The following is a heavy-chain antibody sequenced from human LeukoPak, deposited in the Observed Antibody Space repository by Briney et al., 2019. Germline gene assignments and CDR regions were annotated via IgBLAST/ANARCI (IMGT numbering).Heavy chain of an antibody. CDR1: GFTFSSYG. Sequence: PGGSLRLSCAASGFTFSSYGMHWVRQAPGKGLEWLAVIWYDGSNIYYADPVKGRFAISRDNSKNTLYLQINSLRAEDTAVYYCARARNDYDTSSCSALDYWGQGTLVTVSS. J-gene: IGHJ4*02. CDR2: IWYDGSNI. D-gene: IGHD3-22*01. CDR3: ARARNDYDTSSCSALDY. V-gene: IGHV3-33*01.